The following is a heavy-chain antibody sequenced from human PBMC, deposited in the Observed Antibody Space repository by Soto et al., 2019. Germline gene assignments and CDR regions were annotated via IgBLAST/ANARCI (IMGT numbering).Heavy chain of an antibody. Sequence: TSETLSLTCTVSGGSLSSYYWSWIRQSPGKGLENLGYIYFSDSTNYNPSFKSRITISVDTSRNQFFLTLSSMTAADTAVYYCARQGANCSGATCYLAYWGQGTLVTVSS. D-gene: IGHD2-15*01. CDR3: ARQGANCSGATCYLAY. V-gene: IGHV4-59*08. CDR1: GGSLSSYY. CDR2: IYFSDST. J-gene: IGHJ4*02.